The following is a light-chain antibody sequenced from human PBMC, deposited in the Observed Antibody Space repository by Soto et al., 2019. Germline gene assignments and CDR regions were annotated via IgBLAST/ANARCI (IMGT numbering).Light chain of an antibody. V-gene: IGKV4-1*01. Sequence: DIVMTQSPDSLAVSLGERATINCKSSQSVLASSNNKNYLAWYQQKPGQPPKLLIYWASPREPGVPDRFSGSGSGTEFTLTISSLQAEDVAVYYCQQYYTTPLTFGGGTRVEIK. J-gene: IGKJ4*01. CDR3: QQYYTTPLT. CDR2: WAS. CDR1: QSVLASSNNKNY.